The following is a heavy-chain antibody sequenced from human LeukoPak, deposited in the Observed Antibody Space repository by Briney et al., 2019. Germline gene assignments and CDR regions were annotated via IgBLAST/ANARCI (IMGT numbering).Heavy chain of an antibody. Sequence: GRSLRLSCAASGFTFSSYAMHWVRQAPGKGLEWVAVISYDGSNKYYADSVKGRFTISRDNSKNTLYLQMNSLRAEDTAVYYCARDSSGWNYFDYWGQGTLVTVSS. CDR2: ISYDGSNK. J-gene: IGHJ4*02. D-gene: IGHD6-19*01. CDR1: GFTFSSYA. CDR3: ARDSSGWNYFDY. V-gene: IGHV3-30-3*01.